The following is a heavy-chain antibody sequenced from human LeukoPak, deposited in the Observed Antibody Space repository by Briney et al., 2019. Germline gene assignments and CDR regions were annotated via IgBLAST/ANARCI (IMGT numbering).Heavy chain of an antibody. CDR1: GFTFSSYW. CDR3: ARGGWLALDY. V-gene: IGHV3-7*05. CDR2: IKQDGSEK. J-gene: IGHJ4*02. Sequence: GGSLRLSCAASGFTFSSYWMSWIRQAPGKGLEWVASIKQDGSEKYYVDSVKGRFTISRDNAKNSLYLQMNSLRAEDTAVFYCARGGWLALDYWGQGTLVTVSS. D-gene: IGHD6-19*01.